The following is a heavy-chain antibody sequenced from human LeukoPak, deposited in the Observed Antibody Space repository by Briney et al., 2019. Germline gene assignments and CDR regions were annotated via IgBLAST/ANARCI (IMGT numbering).Heavy chain of an antibody. J-gene: IGHJ4*02. Sequence: GGSLRLSCAASGFTFSSYAMSWVRQVPGKGLEWVANIKQDGSERDYVDSVKGRFTISRDNAKNSLYLQMNSLRAEDTAVYYCARSGVAIALWGDYWGQGVLVTVSS. CDR2: IKQDGSER. D-gene: IGHD3-3*01. CDR3: ARSGVAIALWGDY. CDR1: GFTFSSYA. V-gene: IGHV3-7*01.